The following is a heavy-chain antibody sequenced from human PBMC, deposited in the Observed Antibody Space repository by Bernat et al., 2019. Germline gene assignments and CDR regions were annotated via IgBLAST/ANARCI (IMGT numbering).Heavy chain of an antibody. CDR2: INSDGSSP. CDR1: GFTFSSYW. Sequence: EVQLVESGGGLVQPGGSLRLSCAASGFTFSSYWMHWVRQAPGKGLVWVSHINSDGSSPSYADFVRGRFTISRDNAKNTLYLQMNSLRAEDTAVYYCAKITSAGTAWYFDLWGRGTLVTVSS. CDR3: AKITSAGTAWYFDL. J-gene: IGHJ2*01. D-gene: IGHD6-13*01. V-gene: IGHV3-74*01.